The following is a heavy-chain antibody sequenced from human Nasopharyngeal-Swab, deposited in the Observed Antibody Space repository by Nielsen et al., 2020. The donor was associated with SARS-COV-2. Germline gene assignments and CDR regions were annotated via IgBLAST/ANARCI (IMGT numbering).Heavy chain of an antibody. D-gene: IGHD3-16*01. CDR2: IYYSGST. Sequence: WIRQPPGKGLEWIGYIYYSGSTNYNPSLKSRVTISVDTSKNQFSLKLSSVTAADTAVYYCASMRPRYYYGMDVWGQGTTATVSS. J-gene: IGHJ6*02. V-gene: IGHV4-59*01. CDR3: ASMRPRYYYGMDV.